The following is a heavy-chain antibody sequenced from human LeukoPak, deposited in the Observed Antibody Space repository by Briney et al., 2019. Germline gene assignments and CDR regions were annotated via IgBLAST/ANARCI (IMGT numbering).Heavy chain of an antibody. V-gene: IGHV3-33*01. J-gene: IGHJ3*02. CDR1: GFTFSSYG. CDR3: ARDMFSYCGGDCYSVRAFDI. Sequence: PGRSLRLSCAASGFTFSSYGIHWVRQAPGKGLEWVAVIWYDGSNKYYADSVKGRFTISRDNSKNTLYLQMNSLRAEDTAVYYCARDMFSYCGGDCYSVRAFDIWGQGTMVTVSS. D-gene: IGHD2-21*02. CDR2: IWYDGSNK.